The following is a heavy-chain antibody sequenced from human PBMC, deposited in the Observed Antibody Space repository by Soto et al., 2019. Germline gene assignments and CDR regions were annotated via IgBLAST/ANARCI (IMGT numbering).Heavy chain of an antibody. CDR3: AKTRIVVVVAATPRSANDAFDI. CDR1: GFTFSSYA. Sequence: EVQLLESGGGLVQPGGSLRLSCAASGFTFSSYAMSWVRQAPGKGLEWVSAISGSGGSTYYADSVKGRFTISRDNSKNTLYLQMNSLRAEDTAVYYCAKTRIVVVVAATPRSANDAFDIWGQGTTVTVSS. CDR2: ISGSGGST. J-gene: IGHJ3*02. V-gene: IGHV3-23*01. D-gene: IGHD2-15*01.